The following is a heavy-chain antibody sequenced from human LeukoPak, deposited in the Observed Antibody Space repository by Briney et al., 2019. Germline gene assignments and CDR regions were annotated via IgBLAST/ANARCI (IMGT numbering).Heavy chain of an antibody. V-gene: IGHV4-39*01. CDR1: GGSIISSSSY. Sequence: SETLSLTCTVSGGSIISSSSYLGWIRQPPGKGLEWIGSIFYRGSTYYNPSLKSRVTISVDTSNNQFSLKLSSVTAADTAVYYCARRGGSGSYYFDYWGQGTLVTVSS. CDR2: IFYRGST. J-gene: IGHJ4*02. D-gene: IGHD3-10*01. CDR3: ARRGGSGSYYFDY.